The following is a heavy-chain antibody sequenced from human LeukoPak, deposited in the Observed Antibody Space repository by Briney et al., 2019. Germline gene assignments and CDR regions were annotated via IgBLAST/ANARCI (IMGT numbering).Heavy chain of an antibody. Sequence: GRSLRLSCAASGFTFSSYGMHWVRQAPGKGLEWVAVIWYDGSNKYYADSVKGRCTISRDNSKNTLYLQMNSLRAEDTAVYYCARGYYYDSSGYFGDYWGQGTLVTVSS. CDR2: IWYDGSNK. CDR3: ARGYYYDSSGYFGDY. V-gene: IGHV3-33*01. J-gene: IGHJ4*02. D-gene: IGHD3-22*01. CDR1: GFTFSSYG.